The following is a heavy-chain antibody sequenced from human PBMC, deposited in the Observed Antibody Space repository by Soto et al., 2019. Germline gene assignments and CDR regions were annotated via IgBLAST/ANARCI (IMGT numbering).Heavy chain of an antibody. Sequence: QVQLQESGPGLVKPSETLSLTCTVSGGSVSSGSYYWSWIRQPPGKRLEWIGYIYYSGSTNYNPALKSRVTISVDTSKNQFSVKLSSVTAADTAVYYCARRSIGVITDPSDFWGQGTLVTVSS. D-gene: IGHD3-22*01. V-gene: IGHV4-61*01. CDR1: GGSVSSGSYY. CDR2: IYYSGST. CDR3: ARRSIGVITDPSDF. J-gene: IGHJ4*02.